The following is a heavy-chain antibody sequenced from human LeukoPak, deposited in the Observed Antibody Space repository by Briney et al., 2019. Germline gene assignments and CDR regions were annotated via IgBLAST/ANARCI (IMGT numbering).Heavy chain of an antibody. Sequence: PSETLSLTCTVSGGSISSSSYYWGWIRQPPGKGLEWIGSIYYSGSTYYNPSLKSRVTISVDTSKNQFSLKLSSVTAADTAVHYCARDCSSLSRSGGSCYLYWGQGTLVTVSS. CDR3: ARDCSSLSRSGGSCYLY. CDR1: GGSISSSSYY. V-gene: IGHV4-39*07. J-gene: IGHJ4*02. D-gene: IGHD2-15*01. CDR2: IYYSGST.